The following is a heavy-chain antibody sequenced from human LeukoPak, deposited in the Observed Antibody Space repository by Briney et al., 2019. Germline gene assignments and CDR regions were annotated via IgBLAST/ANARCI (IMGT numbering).Heavy chain of an antibody. Sequence: SETLSLTCTVSGGSISSSSYYWGWIRQPPGKGLEWNGSIYYSGSTYYNPSLKSRVTISVDTSKNQFSLKLSSVTAADTAVYYCARHTGYYDSSGFEYFQHWGQGTLVTVSS. CDR2: IYYSGST. CDR3: ARHTGYYDSSGFEYFQH. CDR1: GGSISSSSYY. J-gene: IGHJ1*01. D-gene: IGHD3-22*01. V-gene: IGHV4-39*01.